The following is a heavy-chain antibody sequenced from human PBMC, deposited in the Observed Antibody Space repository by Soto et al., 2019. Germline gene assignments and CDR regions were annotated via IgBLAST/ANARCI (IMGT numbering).Heavy chain of an antibody. V-gene: IGHV4-30-2*01. CDR2: IYDSGIT. D-gene: IGHD3-10*02. CDR1: GGSITSGGYA. Sequence: QLQLQESGSGLVRPSQTLSLTCAVSGGSITSGGYAWSWIRQPPGKGLEWIGYIYDSGITYYNLALKSRVTISLDRTKNQFSLKLSSVTAADKDVYYCARDGGFVRGEGSFDFWGQGTMVSVSS. J-gene: IGHJ3*01. CDR3: ARDGGFVRGEGSFDF.